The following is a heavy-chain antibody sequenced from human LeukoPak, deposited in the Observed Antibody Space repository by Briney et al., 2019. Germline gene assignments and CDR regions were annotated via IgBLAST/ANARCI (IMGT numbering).Heavy chain of an antibody. Sequence: GGSLRLSCAASGFTCSSYAMHWVRQAPGKGLEYVSAISSNGGSTYYANSVKGRFTISRDNSKNTLYLQMGSLRAEDMAVYYCATRGTTNDYWGQGTLVTVSS. CDR1: GFTCSSYA. D-gene: IGHD1-14*01. CDR3: ATRGTTNDY. J-gene: IGHJ4*02. CDR2: ISSNGGST. V-gene: IGHV3-64*01.